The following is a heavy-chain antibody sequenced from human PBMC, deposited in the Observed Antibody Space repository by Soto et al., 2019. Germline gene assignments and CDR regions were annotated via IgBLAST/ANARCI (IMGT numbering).Heavy chain of an antibody. CDR2: ISAYNGNT. J-gene: IGHJ6*02. CDR1: GYTFTSYG. CDR3: ARDRTTIFEPYYYGMDV. Sequence: ASVKVSCKASGYTFTSYGISWVRQAPGQGLEWMGWISAYNGNTNYAQKLQGRVTMTTDTSTSTAYMELRSLRSDDTAVYYCARDRTTIFEPYYYGMDVWGQGTTVTVSS. D-gene: IGHD3-3*01. V-gene: IGHV1-18*01.